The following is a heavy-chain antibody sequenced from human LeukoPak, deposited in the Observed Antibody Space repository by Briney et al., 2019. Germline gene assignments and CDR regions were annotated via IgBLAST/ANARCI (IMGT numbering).Heavy chain of an antibody. Sequence: PSETLSLTCTVSGGSIGTYYRSWVRQSPGKGLEWIGYIYVTGNRYNPYLQSRVTISVNTSKNQFFLKMGSVTAADTAVYYCARHIGGGIEDMDVWGKGTKVTVSS. CDR1: GGSIGTYY. V-gene: IGHV4-59*08. CDR2: IYVTGN. CDR3: ARHIGGGIEDMDV. J-gene: IGHJ6*03. D-gene: IGHD3-16*02.